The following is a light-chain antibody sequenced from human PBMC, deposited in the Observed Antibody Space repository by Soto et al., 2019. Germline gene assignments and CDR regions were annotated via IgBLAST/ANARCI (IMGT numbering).Light chain of an antibody. CDR2: DAS. CDR3: FQRSDWPMYT. Sequence: EIVLTQSPATLSFSPGERATLSCRASQSVSSYLAWYQQKPGQAPRLLIYDASNRATGIPARFSGSGSGTDVTLPISSREPEEGAAYDCFQRSDWPMYTFGQGTKLEIK. J-gene: IGKJ2*01. V-gene: IGKV3-11*01. CDR1: QSVSSY.